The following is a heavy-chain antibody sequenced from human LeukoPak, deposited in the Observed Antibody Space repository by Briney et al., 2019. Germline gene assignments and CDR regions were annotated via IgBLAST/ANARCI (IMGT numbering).Heavy chain of an antibody. J-gene: IGHJ4*02. D-gene: IGHD3-3*01. V-gene: IGHV4-59*12. Sequence: PSETLSLTCTVSGGSISSSYWSWIRQPPGKGLEWIGYIYYSGSTNYNPSLKSRVTISVDTSKNQFSLKLSSVTAADTAVYYCARAGITIFGVVNGYDYWGQGTLVTVSS. CDR1: GGSISSSY. CDR2: IYYSGST. CDR3: ARAGITIFGVVNGYDY.